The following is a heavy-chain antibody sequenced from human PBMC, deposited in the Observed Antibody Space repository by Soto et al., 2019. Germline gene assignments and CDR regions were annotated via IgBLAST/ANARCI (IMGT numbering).Heavy chain of an antibody. Sequence: PGGSLRLSCAASGFTFSTYSMNWVRQAPGKGLEWVSYMSSRSLTIYYTDSVKGRFTISRDNAKNSLYLQMNSLRDEDTAVYYWARGGSSSDNGMDVWGQGTTVTVSS. D-gene: IGHD6-6*01. CDR1: GFTFSTYS. V-gene: IGHV3-48*02. CDR2: MSSRSLTI. J-gene: IGHJ6*02. CDR3: ARGGSSSDNGMDV.